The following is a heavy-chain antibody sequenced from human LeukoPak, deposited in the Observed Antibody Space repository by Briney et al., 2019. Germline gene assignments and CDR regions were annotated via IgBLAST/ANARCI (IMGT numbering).Heavy chain of an antibody. J-gene: IGHJ4*02. CDR2: INHSGST. Sequence: SKTLSLTCAVYGGSFSDYYWSWIRQPPGKGLEWIGEINHSGSTNYNPSLKSRVTISGDTSKNQFSLRLSSVTAADTAVYYCARASYSYDINGWVPFDYWGQGTLVTVSS. D-gene: IGHD3-22*01. V-gene: IGHV4-34*01. CDR1: GGSFSDYY. CDR3: ARASYSYDINGWVPFDY.